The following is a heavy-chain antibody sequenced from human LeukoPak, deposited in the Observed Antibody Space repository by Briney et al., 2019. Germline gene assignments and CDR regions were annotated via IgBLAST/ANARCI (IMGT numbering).Heavy chain of an antibody. V-gene: IGHV4-39*01. CDR2: ILHSGYT. Sequence: SDTLSLTCTVSGDSLGRSNTYWGWIRHTPGKGLEWLGTILHSGYTYNSPSLKSRVTMSVDSSKNQFSLSLSSVTAADTAVYFCARHRGGGGYHYMDVWGKGTTVIVSS. D-gene: IGHD2-21*01. CDR1: GDSLGRSNTY. CDR3: ARHRGGGGYHYMDV. J-gene: IGHJ6*03.